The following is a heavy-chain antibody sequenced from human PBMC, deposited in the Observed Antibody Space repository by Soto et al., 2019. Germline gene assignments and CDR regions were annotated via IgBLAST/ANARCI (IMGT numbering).Heavy chain of an antibody. CDR3: AREEGSSWYYYYGMDV. Sequence: EVQLVESGGGLVKPGGSLRLSYAASGFTFSSYSMNWVRQAPGKGLEWVSSISSSSSYIYYADSVKGRFTISRDNAKNSLYLQMNSLRAEDTAVYYCAREEGSSWYYYYGMDVWGQGTTVTVSS. J-gene: IGHJ6*02. V-gene: IGHV3-21*01. D-gene: IGHD6-13*01. CDR2: ISSSSSYI. CDR1: GFTFSSYS.